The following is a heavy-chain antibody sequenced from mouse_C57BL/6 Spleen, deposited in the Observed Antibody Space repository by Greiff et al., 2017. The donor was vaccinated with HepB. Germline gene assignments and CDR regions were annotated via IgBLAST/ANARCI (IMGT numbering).Heavy chain of an antibody. D-gene: IGHD1-1*01. Sequence: EVQLQQSGPELVKPGASVKMSCKASGYTFTDYNMHWVKQSHGKSLEWIGYINPNNGGTSYNQKFKGKATLTVNKSSSTAYMELRSLTSEDSAVYDCARDYGSSYEAMDYWGQGTSVTVSS. J-gene: IGHJ4*01. CDR2: INPNNGGT. CDR3: ARDYGSSYEAMDY. CDR1: GYTFTDYN. V-gene: IGHV1-22*01.